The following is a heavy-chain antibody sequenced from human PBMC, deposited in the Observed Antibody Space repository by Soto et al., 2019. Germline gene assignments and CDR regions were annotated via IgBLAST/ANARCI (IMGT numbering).Heavy chain of an antibody. CDR1: GGSFSGYY. D-gene: IGHD3-10*01. V-gene: IGHV4-34*01. CDR2: INHSGST. Sequence: PSETLSLTCAVYGGSFSGYYWSWIRQPPGKGLEWIGEINHSGSTNYNPSLKSRVTISVDTSKNQFSLKLSSVTAADTAVYYCARAQYYGSGYYYGMDVWGQGTTVTVSS. J-gene: IGHJ6*02. CDR3: ARAQYYGSGYYYGMDV.